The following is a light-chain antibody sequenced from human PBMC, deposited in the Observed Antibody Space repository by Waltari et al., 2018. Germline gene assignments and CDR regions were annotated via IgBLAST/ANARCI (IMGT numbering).Light chain of an antibody. J-gene: IGLJ2*01. Sequence: SYELTQPPSVSVSPGQTARITCSGDALPKHYAYWFQQKPGQAPVLVICKDSERPSGIPERFSGSSSGTTVTLTISGVQAEDEADYYCQSTDSSGSYRVFGGGTK. CDR2: KDS. CDR1: ALPKHY. V-gene: IGLV3-25*03. CDR3: QSTDSSGSYRV.